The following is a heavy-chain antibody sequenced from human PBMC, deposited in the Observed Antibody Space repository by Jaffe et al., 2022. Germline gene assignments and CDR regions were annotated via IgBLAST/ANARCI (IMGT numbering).Heavy chain of an antibody. CDR1: GFTFSSYG. CDR3: ARGRISLAARPGGLLGY. CDR2: IRYDGSNK. Sequence: QVQLVESGGGVVQPGGSLRLSCAASGFTFSSYGMHWVRQAPGKGLEWVAFIRYDGSNKYYADSVKGRFTISRDNSKNTLYLQMNSLRAEDTAVYYCARGRISLAARPGGLLGYWGQGTLVTVSS. V-gene: IGHV3-30*02. D-gene: IGHD6-6*01. J-gene: IGHJ4*02.